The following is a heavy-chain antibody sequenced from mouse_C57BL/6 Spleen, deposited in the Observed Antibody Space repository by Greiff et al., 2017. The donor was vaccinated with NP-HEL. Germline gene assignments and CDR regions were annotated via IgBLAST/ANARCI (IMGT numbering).Heavy chain of an antibody. Sequence: EVHLVESGPGMVKPSQSLSLTCTVTGYSITSGYDWHWIRHFPGNKLEWMGYISYSGSTNYNPSLKSRISITHDTSKNHFFLKLNSVTTEDTATYYCARGATVVPFAYWGQGTLVTVSA. CDR3: ARGATVVPFAY. J-gene: IGHJ3*01. CDR1: GYSITSGYD. CDR2: ISYSGST. V-gene: IGHV3-1*01. D-gene: IGHD1-1*01.